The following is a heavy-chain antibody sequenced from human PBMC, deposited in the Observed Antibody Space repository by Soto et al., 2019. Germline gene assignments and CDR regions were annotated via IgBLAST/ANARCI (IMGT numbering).Heavy chain of an antibody. D-gene: IGHD3-3*01. Sequence: SETLSLTCTVSGGSISSDDYYWNWIRQPPGKGLEWIGYIYYSGSTHYNPSLKSRVTISVDTSKNQFSLKLSSVTAADTAVYYCARDPRIPIFPITTPYGMDVWGQGATVTVSS. V-gene: IGHV4-30-4*01. J-gene: IGHJ6*02. CDR3: ARDPRIPIFPITTPYGMDV. CDR1: GGSISSDDYY. CDR2: IYYSGST.